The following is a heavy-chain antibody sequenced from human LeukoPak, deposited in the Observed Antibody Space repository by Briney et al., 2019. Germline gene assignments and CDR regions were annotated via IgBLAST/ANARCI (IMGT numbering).Heavy chain of an antibody. CDR1: GFTFSSYS. CDR3: ARDAIEYCSSTSCYGDY. V-gene: IGHV3-21*01. J-gene: IGHJ4*02. CDR2: ISSSSSSYI. Sequence: GGSLRLSCAASGFTFSSYSMNWVRQAPGKGLEWVSSISSSSSSYIYYADSVKGRFTISRDNAKNSLYLQMNSLRAEDTAVYYCARDAIEYCSSTSCYGDYWGQGTLVTVSS. D-gene: IGHD2-2*01.